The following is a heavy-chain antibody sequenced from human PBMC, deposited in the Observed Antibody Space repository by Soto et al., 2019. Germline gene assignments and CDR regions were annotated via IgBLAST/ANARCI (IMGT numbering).Heavy chain of an antibody. Sequence: EVQLVESGGGLVQPGGSLRLSCAASGFTFSSYGMNWVRQAPGKGLEWVSYISSSSTTIYYADSVKGRFTIFRDNAKNSLYLQLNSLRDEDTAEYYCARSPYYYDSSNYYGYWGQGTLVTVSS. D-gene: IGHD3-22*01. J-gene: IGHJ4*02. CDR2: ISSSSTTI. CDR1: GFTFSSYG. V-gene: IGHV3-48*02. CDR3: ARSPYYYDSSNYYGY.